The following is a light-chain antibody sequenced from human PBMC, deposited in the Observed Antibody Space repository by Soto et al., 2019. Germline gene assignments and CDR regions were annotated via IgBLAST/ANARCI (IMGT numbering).Light chain of an antibody. J-gene: IGLJ2*01. Sequence: QPVLTQPASVSGFLGQSITISCTGTSSDVGTYNYVSWYQQHPGKAPKLMLYEVKSRPSGVSSRFSGSKSGNTASLTISGLQGEDEADYYCTSFTGSSTPVVFGGGTKLTVL. V-gene: IGLV2-14*01. CDR1: SSDVGTYNY. CDR2: EVK. CDR3: TSFTGSSTPVV.